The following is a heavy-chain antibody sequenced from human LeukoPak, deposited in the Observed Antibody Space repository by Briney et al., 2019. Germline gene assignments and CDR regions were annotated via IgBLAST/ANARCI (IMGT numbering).Heavy chain of an antibody. CDR2: INPSGGST. Sequence: ASVKVSCKASGYTFTSYYMHWVRQAPGQGLEWMGIINPSGGSTSYAQKFQGRATMTRDTSTSTVYMELSSLRSEDTAVYYCARAKGWSVAATIPNFFWFDPWGQGTLVTVSS. CDR1: GYTFTSYY. V-gene: IGHV1-46*01. CDR3: ARAKGWSVAATIPNFFWFDP. D-gene: IGHD2-15*01. J-gene: IGHJ5*02.